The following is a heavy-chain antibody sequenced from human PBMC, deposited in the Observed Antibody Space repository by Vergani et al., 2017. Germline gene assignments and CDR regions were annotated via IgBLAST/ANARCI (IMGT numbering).Heavy chain of an antibody. D-gene: IGHD6-19*01. CDR1: GFTFSNFG. J-gene: IGHJ4*02. Sequence: QVQLVESAGGVVQPGGSLRLSCAASGFTFSNFGMHWVRQAPGKGLEWVAFIHYDGRNKFYADSVKGRFTISRDNSKDTLYMQMNSLRAEDTAVYYCAKGRQWLIDWGQGTLVTVSS. V-gene: IGHV3-30*02. CDR2: IHYDGRNK. CDR3: AKGRQWLID.